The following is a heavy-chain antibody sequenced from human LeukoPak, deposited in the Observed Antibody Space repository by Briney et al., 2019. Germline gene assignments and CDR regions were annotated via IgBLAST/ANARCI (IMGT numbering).Heavy chain of an antibody. CDR3: ASRIAAREDFDY. D-gene: IGHD6-6*01. V-gene: IGHV3-7*01. Sequence: GGSLRLSCAASGFSFSSYWMSWVRQAPGKGLEWVANIKEDGSEKYYVDSVKGRFTISRDNAKNSLYLQMNSLRAEDTAVYYCASRIAAREDFDYWGQGTLVTVSS. CDR1: GFSFSSYW. CDR2: IKEDGSEK. J-gene: IGHJ4*02.